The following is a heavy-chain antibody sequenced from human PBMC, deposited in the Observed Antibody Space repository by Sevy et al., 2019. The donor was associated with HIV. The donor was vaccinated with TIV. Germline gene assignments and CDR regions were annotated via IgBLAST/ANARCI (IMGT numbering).Heavy chain of an antibody. V-gene: IGHV3-21*01. CDR3: ARGDYYGSLYYFDY. D-gene: IGHD3-10*01. J-gene: IGHJ4*02. CDR2: ISVGSSYI. CDR1: GFTFSHYT. Sequence: GGSLRLSCAASGFTFSHYTMNWVRQAPGKGLEWDSSISVGSSYIAYADSVKGRFTISRDNPKNSLYLQMSGLRAEDTAVYYCARGDYYGSLYYFDYWGQGTLVTVSS.